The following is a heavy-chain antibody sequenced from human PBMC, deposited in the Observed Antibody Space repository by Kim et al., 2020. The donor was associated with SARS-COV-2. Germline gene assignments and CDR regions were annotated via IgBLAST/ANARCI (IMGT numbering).Heavy chain of an antibody. Sequence: GGSLRLSCATPGFTFSSYVMSWVRQAPGKGLEWVSSIGGSGGSTYYADSVKGRFTISRDNSNNTMYLQMNSLRAEDTAAYYCAKRLPYSSGWHYFDYWGQGTLVTVSS. J-gene: IGHJ4*02. D-gene: IGHD6-19*01. CDR3: AKRLPYSSGWHYFDY. CDR1: GFTFSSYV. V-gene: IGHV3-23*01. CDR2: IGGSGGST.